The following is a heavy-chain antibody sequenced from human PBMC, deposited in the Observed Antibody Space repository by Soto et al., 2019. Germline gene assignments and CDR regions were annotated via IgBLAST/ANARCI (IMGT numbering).Heavy chain of an antibody. V-gene: IGHV1-8*01. CDR1: GYTFTSYD. CDR3: ARGLAYYDFSSGYSYYYYGMDV. Sequence: QVQLVQSGAEVKKPGASVKVSCKASGYTFTSYDINWVRQATGQGLEWMGWMNPNSGNTGYAQKFQGRVTMTRNTSISTAYMELSSLRSEDTAVYYCARGLAYYDFSSGYSYYYYGMDVWGQGTTVTVSS. J-gene: IGHJ6*02. D-gene: IGHD3-3*01. CDR2: MNPNSGNT.